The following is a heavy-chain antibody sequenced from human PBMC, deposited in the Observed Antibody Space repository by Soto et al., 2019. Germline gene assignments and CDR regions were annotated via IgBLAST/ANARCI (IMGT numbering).Heavy chain of an antibody. CDR1: GYTFTNYG. Sequence: ASVKVSCKASGYTFTNYGFTWVRQAPGQGLEWMGWISGDNGNTNYAQKLQGRVTMTTDTSTSTAYMELRSLRSDDTAVYYCASGILTEGLDDALDLWGQGTMVTVSS. CDR2: ISGDNGNT. V-gene: IGHV1-18*04. J-gene: IGHJ3*01. CDR3: ASGILTEGLDDALDL. D-gene: IGHD7-27*01.